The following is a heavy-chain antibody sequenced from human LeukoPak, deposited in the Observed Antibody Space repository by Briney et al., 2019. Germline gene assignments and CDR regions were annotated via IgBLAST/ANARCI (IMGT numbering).Heavy chain of an antibody. J-gene: IGHJ4*02. V-gene: IGHV1-69*05. Sequence: GASVKVSCKASGRTFSSSAISWVRQAPGQGLEWMGRIIPIFGTANYAQKFQGRDTITTDESTSTAYMELSSLRSEDTAVYYCAASGYSTSPLDYWGQGTLVTVS. CDR2: IIPIFGTA. D-gene: IGHD3-22*01. CDR3: AASGYSTSPLDY. CDR1: GRTFSSSA.